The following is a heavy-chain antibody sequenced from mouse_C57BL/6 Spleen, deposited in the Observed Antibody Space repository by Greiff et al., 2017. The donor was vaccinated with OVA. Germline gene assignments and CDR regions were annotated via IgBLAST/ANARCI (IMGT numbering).Heavy chain of an antibody. D-gene: IGHD4-1*01. CDR1: GYAFRSYW. Sequence: QVQLQQSGAELVKPGASVKISCKASGYAFRSYWMNWVKQRPGKGLEWIGQIYPGDGDTNYNGKFKGKATLTAAKSSSTAYMQLSSLTSEDSAVYFCARILGRYYAMDYWGQGTSGTVSS. CDR3: ARILGRYYAMDY. V-gene: IGHV1-80*01. CDR2: IYPGDGDT. J-gene: IGHJ4*01.